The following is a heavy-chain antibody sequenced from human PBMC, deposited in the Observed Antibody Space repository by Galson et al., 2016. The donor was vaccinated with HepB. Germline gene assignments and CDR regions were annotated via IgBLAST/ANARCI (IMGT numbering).Heavy chain of an antibody. J-gene: IGHJ4*02. CDR3: ASTYGGLERHEY. D-gene: IGHD1-1*01. Sequence: SLRLSCAASGFDFEDFAMYWVRQAPGKGLEWVASLSSDGRNEEYADSVKGRFTISRDNFKSTMYLQMNSLRIEDTAVYYCASTYGGLERHEYWGQGTLVSVSS. CDR1: GFDFEDFA. CDR2: LSSDGRNE. V-gene: IGHV3-30*04.